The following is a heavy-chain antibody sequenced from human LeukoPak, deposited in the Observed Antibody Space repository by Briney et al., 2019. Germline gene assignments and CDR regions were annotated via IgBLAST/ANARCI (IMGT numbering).Heavy chain of an antibody. V-gene: IGHV4-38-2*01. CDR3: ARPAIFGVVPGDASDI. CDR2: IYHSGST. J-gene: IGHJ3*02. D-gene: IGHD3-3*01. CDR1: GYSISSGYY. Sequence: SETLSLTCAVSGYSISSGYYWGWIRPPPGKGLEWIGSIYHSGSTYYNPSLKSRVTISVDTSKNQFSLKLSSVTAADTAVYYCARPAIFGVVPGDASDIWGQGTMVTVSS.